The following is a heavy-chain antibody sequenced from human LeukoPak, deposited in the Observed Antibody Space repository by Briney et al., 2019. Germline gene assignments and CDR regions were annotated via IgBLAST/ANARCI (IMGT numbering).Heavy chain of an antibody. V-gene: IGHV3-30-3*01. Sequence: GGSLRLSCAASGFTFSSYAMHWVRQAPGKGLEWVAVISYDGSNKYYADSVKGRFTISRDNSKNMLYLQMNSLRAEDTAVYYCARDSSIAAAGSVDYWGQGTLVTVSS. CDR1: GFTFSSYA. D-gene: IGHD6-13*01. CDR2: ISYDGSNK. J-gene: IGHJ4*02. CDR3: ARDSSIAAAGSVDY.